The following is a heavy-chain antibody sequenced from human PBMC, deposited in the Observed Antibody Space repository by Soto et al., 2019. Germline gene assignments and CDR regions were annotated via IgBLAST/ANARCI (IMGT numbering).Heavy chain of an antibody. V-gene: IGHV1-18*01. J-gene: IGHJ4*02. CDR2: ISAYNGNT. CDR3: ASGTYDILTGYYEAPDY. Sequence: ASVKVSCKASGYTFTSYGISWVRQAPGQGLEWMGWISAYNGNTNYAQKLQGRVTMTTDTSTSTAYMELRSLRSDDTAVYYCASGTYDILTGYYEAPDYWGQGTLVTVSS. D-gene: IGHD3-9*01. CDR1: GYTFTSYG.